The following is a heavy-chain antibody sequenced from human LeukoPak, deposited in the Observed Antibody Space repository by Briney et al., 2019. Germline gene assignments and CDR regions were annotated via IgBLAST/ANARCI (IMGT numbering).Heavy chain of an antibody. V-gene: IGHV3-23*01. Sequence: GGSLRLSCAASGFTFSSYTMSWVRQAPGKGLEWVSTITTSDGNTYYADSVKGRFTVSRDNSKNTLFLQMNGLRAEDTAVYYLGKGGGVWVFGHWGDSWGRGTLVTVSS. D-gene: IGHD3-16*01. CDR2: ITTSDGNT. CDR1: GFTFSSYT. CDR3: GKGGGVWVFGHWGDS. J-gene: IGHJ4*02.